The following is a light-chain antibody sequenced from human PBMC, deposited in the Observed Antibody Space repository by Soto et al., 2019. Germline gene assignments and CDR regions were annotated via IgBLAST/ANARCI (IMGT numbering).Light chain of an antibody. CDR1: QNIDNY. Sequence: SGSLGDRVTITCRASQNIDNYLNWYQQKPGKAPKLLIYATSTLQSGVPSRFSGSGSGTEFTLTISSLQAEDFATYFCQESYTTPAVSFAGGTKVEIK. J-gene: IGKJ4*01. CDR3: QESYTTPAVS. CDR2: ATS. V-gene: IGKV1-39*01.